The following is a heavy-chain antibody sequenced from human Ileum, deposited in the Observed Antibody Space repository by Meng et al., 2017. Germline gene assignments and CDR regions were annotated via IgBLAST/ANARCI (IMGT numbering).Heavy chain of an antibody. V-gene: IGHV1-3*01. CDR2: INGGNGDR. CDR3: ARATSSLYGMDV. Sequence: QVQLVQLGVEVKKPGAPVKLSCKASGYTFTRYSFHWVRQAPGQRLEWMGWINGGNGDRMYSQNFQGRVTFTRDISASIAYLELSSLRSEDTAVYYCARATSSLYGMDVWGQGTTVTVSS. CDR1: GYTFTRYS. J-gene: IGHJ6*02. D-gene: IGHD1-26*01.